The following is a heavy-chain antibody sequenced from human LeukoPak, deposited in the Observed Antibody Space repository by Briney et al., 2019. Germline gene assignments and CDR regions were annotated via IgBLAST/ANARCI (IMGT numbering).Heavy chain of an antibody. V-gene: IGHV3-30*02. CDR2: IWYDGSNK. D-gene: IGHD4-17*01. CDR1: GFTFSSYG. Sequence: GGSLRLSCAASGFTFSSYGMHWVRQAPGKGLEWVAVIWYDGSNKYYADSVKGRFTISRDNSKNTLYLQMNSLRTDDTAVYYCANPAGAPTRFDSWGQGTLSPSPQ. CDR3: ANPAGAPTRFDS. J-gene: IGHJ4*02.